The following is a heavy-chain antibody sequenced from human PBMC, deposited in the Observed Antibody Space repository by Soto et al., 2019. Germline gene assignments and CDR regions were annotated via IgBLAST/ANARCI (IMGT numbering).Heavy chain of an antibody. CDR1: GFTFSSYA. Sequence: EVPLLESGGGLVQPGGSLRLSCAASGFTFSSYAMSWVRQAPGKGLEWVSAISGSGGSTYYADSVKGRFTISRDNSKNTLYLQMNSLRAEDTAVYYCAKDTGYDDWYFDLWGRGTLVTVSS. V-gene: IGHV3-23*01. D-gene: IGHD3-3*01. CDR2: ISGSGGST. J-gene: IGHJ2*01. CDR3: AKDTGYDDWYFDL.